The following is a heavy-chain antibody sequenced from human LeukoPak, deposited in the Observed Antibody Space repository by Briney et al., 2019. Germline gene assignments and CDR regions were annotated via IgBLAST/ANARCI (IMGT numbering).Heavy chain of an antibody. V-gene: IGHV4-59*08. Sequence: SETLSLTCTVSGASISSNCWSWIRQPPGKGLEWIAYVSYSGSSNYNPSLKSRVTISVDRSKNQFSLRLSSVTAADTAVYYCARNWGSYGFDIWGQGTMVTVSS. D-gene: IGHD7-27*01. J-gene: IGHJ3*02. CDR2: VSYSGSS. CDR1: GASISSNC. CDR3: ARNWGSYGFDI.